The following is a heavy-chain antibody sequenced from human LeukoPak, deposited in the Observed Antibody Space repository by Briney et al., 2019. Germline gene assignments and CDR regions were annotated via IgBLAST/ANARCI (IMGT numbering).Heavy chain of an antibody. Sequence: PGGSLSLSCSASGFTFSSYAMSWVRQAQGKGLEWVAAISGSGGSTYYADSVKGRFTISRDKSKNTLYLQMNSLRAEQTAVYNCAKGEVVTAIPGSFDYWGQGTLVTVSS. D-gene: IGHD2-21*02. CDR2: ISGSGGST. CDR1: GFTFSSYA. J-gene: IGHJ4*02. CDR3: AKGEVVTAIPGSFDY. V-gene: IGHV3-23*01.